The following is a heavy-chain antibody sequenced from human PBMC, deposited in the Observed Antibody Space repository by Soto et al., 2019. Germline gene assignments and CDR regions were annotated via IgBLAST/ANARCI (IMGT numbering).Heavy chain of an antibody. Sequence: EVQLLESGGGLVQPGGSLRLSCAASGFTFSSYAMSWVRQAPGKGLEWVSAISGSGGSTYYADSVKGRFTISRDNSKNTLYLHMNSLRAEDTAVYYCAKLLTGYYYDSSGYYYFDFWGQGTLVTVSS. V-gene: IGHV3-23*01. CDR2: ISGSGGST. CDR3: AKLLTGYYYDSSGYYYFDF. CDR1: GFTFSSYA. D-gene: IGHD3-22*01. J-gene: IGHJ4*02.